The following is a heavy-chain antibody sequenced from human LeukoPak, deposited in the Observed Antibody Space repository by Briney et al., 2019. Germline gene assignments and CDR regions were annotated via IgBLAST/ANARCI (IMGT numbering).Heavy chain of an antibody. CDR3: AKDGTMVRGPFDY. Sequence: PSGGSLRLSCAASGFTFSSYAMSWVRQAPGKGLEWVSAISGSGGSTYYADSVKGRFTISRDNSKNTLYLQMNSLRAEDTAVYYCAKDGTMVRGPFDYWGQGTLVTVS. J-gene: IGHJ4*02. V-gene: IGHV3-23*01. D-gene: IGHD3-10*01. CDR2: ISGSGGST. CDR1: GFTFSSYA.